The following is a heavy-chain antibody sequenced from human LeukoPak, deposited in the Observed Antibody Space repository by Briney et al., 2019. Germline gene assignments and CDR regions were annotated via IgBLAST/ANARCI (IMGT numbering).Heavy chain of an antibody. J-gene: IGHJ4*02. CDR2: VSASGAST. CDR3: ARQHTAWFVDY. CDR1: GFTFSNYG. Sequence: GGSLRLSCAASGFTFSNYGMSWVRQAPGKGLEWVSGVSASGASTYSEDSVKGRFIISRDNSKNMVFLQMNSLRAEDTAVYYCARQHTAWFVDYWGQGILVTVSS. D-gene: IGHD3-9*01. V-gene: IGHV3-23*01.